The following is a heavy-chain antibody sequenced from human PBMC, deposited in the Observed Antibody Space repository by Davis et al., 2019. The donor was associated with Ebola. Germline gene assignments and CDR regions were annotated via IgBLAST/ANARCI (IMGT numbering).Heavy chain of an antibody. CDR3: ARGPAANAPLDY. CDR2: INPKSGAT. V-gene: IGHV1-2*02. D-gene: IGHD2-2*01. Sequence: ASVKVSCKAFGYTFIYYYINWVRQTPGQGLEWMGRINPKSGATTYAQRFQGRVTMTRDPSSGTAYMDLGSLKSDDTAVYSCARGPAANAPLDYWGQGTLVTVSS. CDR1: GYTFIYYY. J-gene: IGHJ4*02.